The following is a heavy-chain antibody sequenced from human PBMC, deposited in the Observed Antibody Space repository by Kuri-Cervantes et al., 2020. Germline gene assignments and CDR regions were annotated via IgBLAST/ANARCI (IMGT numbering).Heavy chain of an antibody. V-gene: IGHV4-4*02. CDR1: GGSISSSNW. J-gene: IGHJ4*02. Sequence: SETLSLTCAVSGGSISSSNWWSWVRQPPGKGLEWIGEIYHSGSTNYNPSLKSRVTISVDTSKNQFSLKLSSVTAADTAVYYCARGRPKSYYDSSGYLYDYWGQGTLVTSPQ. CDR2: IYHSGST. D-gene: IGHD3-22*01. CDR3: ARGRPKSYYDSSGYLYDY.